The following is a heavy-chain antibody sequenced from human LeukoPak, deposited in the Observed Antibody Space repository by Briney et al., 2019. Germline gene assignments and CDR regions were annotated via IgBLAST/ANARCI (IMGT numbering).Heavy chain of an antibody. J-gene: IGHJ5*02. CDR1: GYTFTGYY. V-gene: IGHV1-2*02. Sequence: ASVKVSCKASGYTFTGYYMYWVRQAPGQGLEWMGWINPNNGGTNYAQKFQGRVTMTRDTSISTAYMELSRLTSDDTAVYYCARNFGDFWSGNDYNWFDPWGQGTLVTVSS. CDR2: INPNNGGT. D-gene: IGHD3-3*01. CDR3: ARNFGDFWSGNDYNWFDP.